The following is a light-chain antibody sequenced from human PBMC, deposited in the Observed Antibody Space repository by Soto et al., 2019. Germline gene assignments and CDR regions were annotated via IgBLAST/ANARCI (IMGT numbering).Light chain of an antibody. J-gene: IGKJ2*01. CDR1: QSVKSD. V-gene: IGKV3-15*01. CDR3: HQYNNWPPYT. CDR2: GAS. Sequence: EIQLTQSPATLSVSPGDRATRSCRASQSVKSDLAWYQQKPGQAPRLLIFGASTRATGIPTRFSVSGSGTEFTLTISSLQSEDLAVYYCHQYNNWPPYTFGQGTQLEIK.